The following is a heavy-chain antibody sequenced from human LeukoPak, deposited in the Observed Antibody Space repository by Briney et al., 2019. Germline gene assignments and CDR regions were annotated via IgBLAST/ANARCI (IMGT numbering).Heavy chain of an antibody. J-gene: IGHJ4*02. Sequence: GASVKVSCKASGYTFTSYYMHWVRQAPGQGLEWMGIINPSGGSTSYAQKFQGRVTMTRDTSTSTAYMELRSLRSDDAAVYYCARDPPRLRYFDPEDVNFDYWGQGTLVTVSS. CDR2: INPSGGST. D-gene: IGHD3-9*01. V-gene: IGHV1-46*01. CDR3: ARDPPRLRYFDPEDVNFDY. CDR1: GYTFTSYY.